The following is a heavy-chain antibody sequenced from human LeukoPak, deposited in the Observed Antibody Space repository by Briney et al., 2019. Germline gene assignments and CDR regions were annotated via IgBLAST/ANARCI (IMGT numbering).Heavy chain of an antibody. Sequence: PSETLPLTCTVSGGSISSSSYYWGWIRQPPGRGLEWIANIYYSGSTYYNPSLKSRVTISVDTSKNQFSLKLSSVTAADTAVYYCARLHSTYLDYWGQGTLVTVSS. V-gene: IGHV4-39*01. CDR1: GGSISSSSYY. CDR2: IYYSGST. J-gene: IGHJ4*02. D-gene: IGHD6-13*01. CDR3: ARLHSTYLDY.